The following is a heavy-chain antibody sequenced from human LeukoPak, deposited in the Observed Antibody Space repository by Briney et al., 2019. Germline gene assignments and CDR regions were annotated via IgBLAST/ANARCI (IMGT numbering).Heavy chain of an antibody. D-gene: IGHD3-22*01. J-gene: IGHJ4*02. V-gene: IGHV4-31*03. Sequence: PSETLSLTCTVSGGSVKSGGYFWSWIRQHPGKGLEWIGYIYYNGDTYYNPSLKSRVTISLDTSKNQFSLRLRSVSAADTAVYYCARSRNYYDSNRYYQGFDYWGQGTLVTVSS. CDR2: IYYNGDT. CDR1: GGSVKSGGYF. CDR3: ARSRNYYDSNRYYQGFDY.